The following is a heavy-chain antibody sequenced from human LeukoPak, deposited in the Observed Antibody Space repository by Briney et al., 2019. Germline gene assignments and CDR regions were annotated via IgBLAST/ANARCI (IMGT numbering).Heavy chain of an antibody. V-gene: IGHV4-59*02. CDR3: AREAPGGSGWTYFDY. J-gene: IGHJ4*02. Sequence: SETLSLTCAVSGGSVSGHYWDWIRQPPGKGLEWIGYIYASGGANYNPSLKSRVTISLDSSENRFSLKLTSVTAADTAVYYCAREAPGGSGWTYFDYWGPGSLVTVS. CDR2: IYASGGA. CDR1: GGSVSGHY. D-gene: IGHD6-19*01.